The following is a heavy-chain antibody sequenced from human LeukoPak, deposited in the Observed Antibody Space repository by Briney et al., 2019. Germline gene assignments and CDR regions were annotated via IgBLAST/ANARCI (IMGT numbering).Heavy chain of an antibody. V-gene: IGHV3-30*03. CDR2: ISNDGRNK. D-gene: IGHD6-13*01. CDR1: GFTFSAYN. Sequence: PGGSLRLSCAASGFTFSAYNIHWVRQAPGKGLEWVAVISNDGRNKYYADSVKGRFTISRDNSKNTVYLQLNSLRAEDTAVYYCSTSPSFGSSWYQFNYWGQGTLVTVPS. CDR3: STSPSFGSSWYQFNY. J-gene: IGHJ4*02.